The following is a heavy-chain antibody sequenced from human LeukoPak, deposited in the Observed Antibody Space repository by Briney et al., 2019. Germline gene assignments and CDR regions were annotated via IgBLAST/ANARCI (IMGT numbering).Heavy chain of an antibody. V-gene: IGHV4-39*07. CDR3: GRRRHIGEPL. J-gene: IGHJ6*04. Sequence: SETLSLTCSVSGASITSSEYYWVWIRKPPGRGLEWVGSVYHDGNSYYNPSLKSRVTVSADTSQNQFSLKLYAVTAADTAVYYCGRRRHIGEPLSGKGTTVTVSA. D-gene: IGHD1-14*01. CDR1: GASITSSEYY. CDR2: VYHDGNS.